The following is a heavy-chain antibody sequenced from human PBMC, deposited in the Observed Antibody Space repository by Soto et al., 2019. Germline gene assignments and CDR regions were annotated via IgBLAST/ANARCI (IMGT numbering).Heavy chain of an antibody. V-gene: IGHV4-39*01. CDR3: ARQSRIAAAGRDYFDY. J-gene: IGHJ4*02. Sequence: SETLSLTCTVSGGSISSSSYYRGWVRQPPGKGLEWIGSIYYSGSTYYNPSLKSRVTISVDTSKNQFSLKLSSVTAAVTAVYYCARQSRIAAAGRDYFDYWGQGTLVTVSS. CDR2: IYYSGST. CDR1: GGSISSSSYY. D-gene: IGHD6-13*01.